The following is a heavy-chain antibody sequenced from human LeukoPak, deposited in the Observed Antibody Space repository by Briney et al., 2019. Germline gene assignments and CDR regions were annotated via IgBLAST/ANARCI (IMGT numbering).Heavy chain of an antibody. Sequence: SETLSLTCAVYGGSFSGYYWSWIRQPPGKGLEWIGEINHSGSTNYNPSLKSRVTISVDTSKNQFSLKLSSVTAADTAVYYCARGAVLRFLEWLPGYGMDVWGQGTMVTVSS. CDR2: INHSGST. V-gene: IGHV4-34*01. J-gene: IGHJ6*02. CDR1: GGSFSGYY. D-gene: IGHD3-3*01. CDR3: ARGAVLRFLEWLPGYGMDV.